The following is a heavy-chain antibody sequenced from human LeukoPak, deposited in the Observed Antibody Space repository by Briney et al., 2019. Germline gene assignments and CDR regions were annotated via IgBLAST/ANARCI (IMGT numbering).Heavy chain of an antibody. CDR2: INPNSGGT. D-gene: IGHD6-19*01. CDR1: GYTFIDYY. V-gene: IGHV1-2*02. Sequence: ASVRVSCKASGYTFIDYYIHWVRQAPGQGLEWMGWINPNSGGTNYAQKFQGRVTMTRDTSISTAYMELSRLRSDDTAVYYCARDSSGYNHFDYWGQGTLVTVSP. CDR3: ARDSSGYNHFDY. J-gene: IGHJ4*02.